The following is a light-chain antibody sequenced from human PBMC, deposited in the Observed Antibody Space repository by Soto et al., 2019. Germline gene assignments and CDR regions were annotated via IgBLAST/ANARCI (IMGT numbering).Light chain of an antibody. CDR1: SSDVGGYNY. Sequence: QSVLTQPRSVSGSPGKSVTISCTGTSSDVGGYNYVSWYQQHPGKAPKLMIYDVSKRPSGVPDRFSGSKSGNTASLTISGLQAEDEADYYCCSYAGSYTLYVFGTGTKSPS. V-gene: IGLV2-11*01. CDR2: DVS. J-gene: IGLJ1*01. CDR3: CSYAGSYTLYV.